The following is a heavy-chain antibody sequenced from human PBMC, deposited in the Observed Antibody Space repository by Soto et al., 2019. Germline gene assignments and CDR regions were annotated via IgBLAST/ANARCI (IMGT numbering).Heavy chain of an antibody. CDR2: IYYSGST. CDR1: GGSISSYY. V-gene: IGHV4-59*08. J-gene: IGHJ4*02. D-gene: IGHD3-10*01. CDR3: ARHLITMVRGVSPFDY. Sequence: SETLSLTCTVSGGSISSYYWSWIRQPPGKGLEWIGYIYYSGSTNYNPSLKSRVTISVDTSKNQFSLKLSSVTAADTAVYYCARHLITMVRGVSPFDYWGQGTLVTVSS.